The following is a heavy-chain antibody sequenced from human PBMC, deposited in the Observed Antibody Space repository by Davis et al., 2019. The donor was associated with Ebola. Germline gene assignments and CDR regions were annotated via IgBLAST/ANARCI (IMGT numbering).Heavy chain of an antibody. Sequence: AASVKVSCKASGGTFSSYAISWVRQAPGQGLEWMGGIIPIFGTANYAQKFQGRVTITADKSTSTAYMELSSLRSEDTAVYYCAGGEMATRFDYWGQGTLVTVSS. D-gene: IGHD5-24*01. CDR2: IIPIFGTA. J-gene: IGHJ4*02. V-gene: IGHV1-69*06. CDR1: GGTFSSYA. CDR3: AGGEMATRFDY.